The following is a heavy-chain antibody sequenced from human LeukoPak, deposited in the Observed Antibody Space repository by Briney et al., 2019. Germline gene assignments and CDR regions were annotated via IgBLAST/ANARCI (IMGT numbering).Heavy chain of an antibody. D-gene: IGHD5-12*01. CDR2: ITGSSSTM. CDR3: ASPHSGYG. J-gene: IGHJ4*02. CDR1: GFTFSSYS. Sequence: GGSLRLSCAASGFTFSSYSMNWVRQAPGKGLEWVSYITGSSSTMYYADSVKGRFTISRDNAKNSLYLQMDSPRDEDTAVYYCASPHSGYGWGQGTLVTVSS. V-gene: IGHV3-48*02.